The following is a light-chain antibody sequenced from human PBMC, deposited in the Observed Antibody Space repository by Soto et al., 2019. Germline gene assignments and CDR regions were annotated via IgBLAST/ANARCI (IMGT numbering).Light chain of an antibody. Sequence: QSVLTQPPSVSGAPGQRVTISCTGSSSNTGADYDVHWYQHLPGSAPKFLIYDNNIRPSGVPDRFSGSKSGTSASLAITGLQAEDEGDYYCQSYDSSLSNLVVFGGGTQLTVL. V-gene: IGLV1-40*01. CDR3: QSYDSSLSNLVV. CDR1: SSNTGADYD. J-gene: IGLJ2*01. CDR2: DNN.